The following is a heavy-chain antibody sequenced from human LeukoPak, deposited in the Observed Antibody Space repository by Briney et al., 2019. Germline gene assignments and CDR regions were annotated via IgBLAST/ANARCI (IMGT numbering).Heavy chain of an antibody. CDR3: ARDSWVEMATSFDY. Sequence: GGSLRLSCAASGFTFDDYGMSWVRQAPGKGLEWVSGINWNGGSTGYADSVKGRFTISRDNAKNSLYLQMNSLRAEDTALYYCARDSWVEMATSFDYWGQGTLVTVSS. D-gene: IGHD5-24*01. V-gene: IGHV3-20*04. CDR2: INWNGGST. CDR1: GFTFDDYG. J-gene: IGHJ4*02.